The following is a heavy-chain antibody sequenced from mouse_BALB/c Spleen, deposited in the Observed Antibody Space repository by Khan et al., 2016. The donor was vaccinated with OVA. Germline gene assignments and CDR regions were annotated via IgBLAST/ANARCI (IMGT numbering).Heavy chain of an antibody. J-gene: IGHJ3*01. D-gene: IGHD2-14*01. CDR3: AREGAYYRSDGWFSY. CDR1: GYTFTTYT. Sequence: QIQLEESGAELARPGASVKMSCKASGYTFTTYTMHWVKQRPGQGLEWIGYINPRNGNTNYNQKFKDKSTLTADKSSSTAYMQLSSLTSDYSAVYYCAREGAYYRSDGWFSYWGQGTLVTVSA. CDR2: INPRNGNT. V-gene: IGHV1-4*01.